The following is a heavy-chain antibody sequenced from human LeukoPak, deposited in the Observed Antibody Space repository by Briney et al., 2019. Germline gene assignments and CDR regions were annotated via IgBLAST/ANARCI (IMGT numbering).Heavy chain of an antibody. V-gene: IGHV3-48*02. Sequence: GGSLRLSCVASGFTFSTYIMNWVRQAPEKGLEWVSYISSDSTTMNYADSVRGRFIISRDNAKSSLFLQMNSLRDEDTAVYYCARGTATTGGYFQHCGPGTLVTVSS. D-gene: IGHD1-1*01. J-gene: IGHJ1*01. CDR3: ARGTATTGGYFQH. CDR1: GFTFSTYI. CDR2: ISSDSTTM.